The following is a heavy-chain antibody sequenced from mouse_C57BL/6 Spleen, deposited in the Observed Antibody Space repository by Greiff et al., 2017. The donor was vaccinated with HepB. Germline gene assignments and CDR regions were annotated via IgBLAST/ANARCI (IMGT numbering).Heavy chain of an antibody. CDR3: ASDYYGISYGY. Sequence: QVQLQQPGAELVKPGASVKLSCKASGYTFTSYWMHWVKQRPGQGLEWIGMIQPNSGSTNYNEKFKSKATLTVDKASSTAYMQLSSLTSEDSAVYYCASDYYGISYGYWGQGTTLTVSS. J-gene: IGHJ2*01. CDR2: IQPNSGST. CDR1: GYTFTSYW. D-gene: IGHD1-1*01. V-gene: IGHV1-64*01.